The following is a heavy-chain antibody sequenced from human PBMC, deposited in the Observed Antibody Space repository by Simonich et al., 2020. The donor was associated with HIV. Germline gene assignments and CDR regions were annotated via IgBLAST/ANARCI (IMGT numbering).Heavy chain of an antibody. CDR3: AREFVYYGSGLSPSWFDP. CDR1: GGSFSGYY. D-gene: IGHD3-10*01. J-gene: IGHJ5*02. V-gene: IGHV4-34*01. CDR2: INHSGNP. Sequence: QVQLQQWGAGLLKPSETLSLTCAVYGGSFSGYYWSWIRKPPGKGLEWIGEINHSGNPNSNPSPKSRVTISVDTSKNQFSLKLSSVTAADTAVYYCAREFVYYGSGLSPSWFDPCGQGTLVTVSS.